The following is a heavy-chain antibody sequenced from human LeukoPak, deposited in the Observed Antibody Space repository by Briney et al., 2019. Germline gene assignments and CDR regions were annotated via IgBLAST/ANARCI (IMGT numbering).Heavy chain of an antibody. CDR3: ARDLTIFGVGKYSYYMDV. J-gene: IGHJ6*03. D-gene: IGHD3-3*01. Sequence: ASVKVSCKASGYTFTGYYMHWVRQAPGQGLEWMGIIYPRGGNTSYAQKFQGRITMTRDTSTSTVYMELSSLRSEDTAVYYCARDLTIFGVGKYSYYMDVWGKGTTVTVSS. CDR1: GYTFTGYY. V-gene: IGHV1-46*01. CDR2: IYPRGGNT.